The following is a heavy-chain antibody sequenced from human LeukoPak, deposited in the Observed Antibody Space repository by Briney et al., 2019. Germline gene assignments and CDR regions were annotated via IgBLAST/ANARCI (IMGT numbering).Heavy chain of an antibody. D-gene: IGHD4-17*01. J-gene: IGHJ4*02. CDR2: IYYSGST. V-gene: IGHV4-39*07. CDR1: GDSVNSYY. CDR3: ARIHYGDYGTYYFDY. Sequence: PSETLSLTCTVSGDSVNSYYWGWIRQPPGKGLEWIGSIYYSGSTYYNPSLKSRVTISVDTSKNQFSLKLSSVTAADTAVYYCARIHYGDYGTYYFDYWGQGTLVTVSS.